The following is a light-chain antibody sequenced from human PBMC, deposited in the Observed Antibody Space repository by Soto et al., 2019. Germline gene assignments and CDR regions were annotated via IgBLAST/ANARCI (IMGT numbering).Light chain of an antibody. Sequence: QSVLTQPPSASGTPGQRVTISCSGSSSNIGSNYVYWYQQLPGTAPKLLIYRNNQRPSGVPDRFSGSKSGTSASLAISGLXSEXXXDYYXAAXXXSLSGVVFGGGTKLTVL. J-gene: IGLJ2*01. CDR1: SSNIGSNY. CDR2: RNN. CDR3: AAXXXSLSGVV. V-gene: IGLV1-47*01.